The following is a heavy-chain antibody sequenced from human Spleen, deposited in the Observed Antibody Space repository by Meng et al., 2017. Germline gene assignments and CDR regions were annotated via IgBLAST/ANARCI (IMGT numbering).Heavy chain of an antibody. Sequence: GESLKISCAASGFTFSSYEMNWVRQAPGKGLEWVSYISSSGSNIYYADSVKGRFTISRDNAKNSLYLQMNSLRAEDTAVYYCARDLRIAVADTGPVDYWGQGTLVTVSS. CDR1: GFTFSSYE. V-gene: IGHV3-48*03. CDR3: ARDLRIAVADTGPVDY. D-gene: IGHD6-19*01. CDR2: ISSSGSNI. J-gene: IGHJ4*02.